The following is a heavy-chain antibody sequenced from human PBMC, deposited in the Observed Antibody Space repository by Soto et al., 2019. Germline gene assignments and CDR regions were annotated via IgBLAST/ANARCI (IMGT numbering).Heavy chain of an antibody. Sequence: EVQLVESGGGLVQPGRSLRLSCAASGFTVDDYAMHWVRQAPGKGLEWVSGISWNSETIDYADSVKGRFTISRDNAKSSLFQQMNSLRPEDTALYYCAKDMKWGGMTTIHYFDSWGQGTLVTVSS. J-gene: IGHJ4*02. D-gene: IGHD4-17*01. CDR2: ISWNSETI. CDR3: AKDMKWGGMTTIHYFDS. CDR1: GFTVDDYA. V-gene: IGHV3-9*01.